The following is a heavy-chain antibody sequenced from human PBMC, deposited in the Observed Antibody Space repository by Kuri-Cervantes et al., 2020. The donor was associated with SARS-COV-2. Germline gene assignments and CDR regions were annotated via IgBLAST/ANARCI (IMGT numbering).Heavy chain of an antibody. J-gene: IGHJ6*02. CDR2: ISSSSSYI. Sequence: GGSLRLSCAASGFTFSSHRMNWVRQAPGKGLEWVSSISSSSSYIYYADSVKGRFTISRDNAKNSLYLQMNSLRAEDTAVYCCARDANRITIFGVVIIPGVGDVWGQGTTVTVSS. D-gene: IGHD3-3*01. CDR3: ARDANRITIFGVVIIPGVGDV. V-gene: IGHV3-21*01. CDR1: GFTFSSHR.